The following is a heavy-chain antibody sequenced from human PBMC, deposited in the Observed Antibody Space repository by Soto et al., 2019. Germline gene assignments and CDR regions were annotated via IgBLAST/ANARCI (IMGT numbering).Heavy chain of an antibody. CDR1: GGTFSSYA. Sequence: SVKVSCKASGGTFSSYAISWVRQAPGPGLEWMGGIIPIFGTANYAQKFQGRVTITADKSTSTAYMELSSLRSEDTAVYYCAAGPRGTYYDFWSGLKYSYYYYGMDVWGQGTTLTVSS. J-gene: IGHJ6*02. V-gene: IGHV1-69*06. D-gene: IGHD3-3*01. CDR2: IIPIFGTA. CDR3: AAGPRGTYYDFWSGLKYSYYYYGMDV.